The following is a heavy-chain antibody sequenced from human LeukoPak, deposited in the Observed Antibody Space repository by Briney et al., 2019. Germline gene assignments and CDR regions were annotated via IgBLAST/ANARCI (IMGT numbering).Heavy chain of an antibody. CDR3: ARRGLPDY. Sequence: GVLRLSCAASGFTFRNYSVNWVRQAPGKGLEWVSYISSGGSTIHYADSVKGRFTISRDNAKNSLYLQMNSLRAEDTAVYYCARRGLPDYWGQGIPVTVSS. CDR1: GFTFRNYS. D-gene: IGHD3-22*01. V-gene: IGHV3-48*04. J-gene: IGHJ4*02. CDR2: ISSGGSTI.